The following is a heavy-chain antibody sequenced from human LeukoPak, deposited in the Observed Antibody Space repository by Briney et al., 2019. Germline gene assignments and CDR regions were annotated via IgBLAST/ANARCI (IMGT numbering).Heavy chain of an antibody. CDR2: VYTSGTT. CDR1: GRSISPYY. D-gene: IGHD3-3*01. CDR3: ARVRFGPGGELFDY. J-gene: IGHJ4*02. V-gene: IGHV4-4*07. Sequence: CDTLSLTCTVSGRSISPYYGSWLRQPAGEGLEWIGCVYTSGTTNYNPSLKSRVTMSGDASKNQFSLKLTSVTAADTAVYFCARVRFGPGGELFDYWGQGTLVTVSS.